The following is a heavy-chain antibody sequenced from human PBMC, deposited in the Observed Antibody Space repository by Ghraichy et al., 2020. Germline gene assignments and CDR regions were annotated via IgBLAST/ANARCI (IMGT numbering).Heavy chain of an antibody. CDR3: ARAIQPDSSGWYYFDY. J-gene: IGHJ4*02. Sequence: GTLSLTCAVSGGSISSSNWWSWVRQPPGKGLEWIGEIYHSGSTNYNPSLKSRVTISVDKSKNQFSLKLSSVTAADTAVYYCARAIQPDSSGWYYFDYWGQGTLVTVSS. D-gene: IGHD6-19*01. CDR1: GGSISSSNW. CDR2: IYHSGST. V-gene: IGHV4-4*02.